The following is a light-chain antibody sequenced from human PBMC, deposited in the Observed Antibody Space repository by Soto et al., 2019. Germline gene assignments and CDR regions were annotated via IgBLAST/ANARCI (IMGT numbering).Light chain of an antibody. Sequence: DIQMTQSPSTLSASVGDRVTITCRASQSISSRLAWYQQKPGKATKLLIYKAFSLESGVQSRFRGSGSETEFTLTISSLQPDDFATYYCQQYNSYPWTVGQGSKVEIK. CDR2: KAF. J-gene: IGKJ1*01. V-gene: IGKV1-5*03. CDR1: QSISSR. CDR3: QQYNSYPWT.